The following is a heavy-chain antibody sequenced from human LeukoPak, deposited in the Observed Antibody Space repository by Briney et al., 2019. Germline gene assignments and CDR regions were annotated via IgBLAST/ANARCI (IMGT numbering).Heavy chain of an antibody. CDR1: GFTFDDYA. V-gene: IGHV3-9*01. CDR2: ISWNSGSI. D-gene: IGHD6-13*01. Sequence: PGGSLRLSCAASGFTFDDYAMHWVRQAPGKGLEWVSGISWNSGSIGYADSVKGRFTISRDNAKNSLYLQMNSLRAEDTALYYCAKGGYSSSWWYNWFDPWGQGTLVTVFS. J-gene: IGHJ5*02. CDR3: AKGGYSSSWWYNWFDP.